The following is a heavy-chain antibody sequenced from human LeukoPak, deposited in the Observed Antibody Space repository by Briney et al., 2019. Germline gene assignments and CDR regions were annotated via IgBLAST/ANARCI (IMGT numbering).Heavy chain of an antibody. CDR1: GFTFNSYG. CDR3: AKRSDYGGDGNYFDY. CDR2: ISGRDSNT. Sequence: PGCSLRLSCAASGFTFNSYGMSWVRQAPGKGLEWVATISGRDSNTYYADSVKGRFTISRDNSKNTLYLHLSSLRAEDTAVYYCAKRSDYGGDGNYFDYWGQGTPLTVSS. D-gene: IGHD4-23*01. J-gene: IGHJ4*02. V-gene: IGHV3-23*01.